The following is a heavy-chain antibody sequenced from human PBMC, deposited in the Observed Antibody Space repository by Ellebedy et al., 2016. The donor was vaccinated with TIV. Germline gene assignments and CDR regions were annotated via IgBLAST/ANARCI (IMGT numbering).Heavy chain of an antibody. J-gene: IGHJ4*02. CDR2: IHNSGTT. CDR1: GGSIGSYY. CDR3: ARDPWISGRFDS. V-gene: IGHV4-59*13. D-gene: IGHD6-19*01. Sequence: MPSETLSLTCSVSGGSIGSYYWSWIRQSPGKGLEWIGYIHNSGTTNYNPSLKSRVTISVDTSRNQFSLRLSSVTTADTAVYYCARDPWISGRFDSWGQGVLVTVPS.